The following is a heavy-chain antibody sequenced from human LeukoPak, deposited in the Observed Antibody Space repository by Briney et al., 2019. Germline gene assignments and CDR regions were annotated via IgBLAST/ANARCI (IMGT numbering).Heavy chain of an antibody. CDR3: ARDLSSGWYYYYMDV. CDR2: ISYDGSNK. CDR1: GFTFSSYA. Sequence: GGSLRLSCAASGFTFSSYAMHWVRQAPGKGLEWVAVISYDGSNKYYADSVKGRFTISRDNSKNTLYLQMNSLRAEDTAVYYCARDLSSGWYYYYMDVWGKGTTVTVSS. J-gene: IGHJ6*03. V-gene: IGHV3-30-3*01. D-gene: IGHD6-19*01.